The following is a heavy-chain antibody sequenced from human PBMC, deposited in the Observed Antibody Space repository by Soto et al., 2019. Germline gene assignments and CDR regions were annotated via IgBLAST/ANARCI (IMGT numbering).Heavy chain of an antibody. J-gene: IGHJ3*02. CDR3: ARAITVVTPVAFDS. CDR1: GFTFSSYW. V-gene: IGHV3-7*01. CDR2: IKQDGSEK. D-gene: IGHD2-21*02. Sequence: EVQLVESGGGLVQHGGSLRLSCAASGFTFSSYWMSWVRQAPGKGLEWVANIKQDGSEKYYVDSVKGRFTISRDNAKNSLYLQMTSLRAEDTAVYYGARAITVVTPVAFDSWGQGTMVTVSS.